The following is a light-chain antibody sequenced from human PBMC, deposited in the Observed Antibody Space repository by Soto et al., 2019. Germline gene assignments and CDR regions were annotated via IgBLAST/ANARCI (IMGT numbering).Light chain of an antibody. Sequence: EIGLTQSTCILSVSPGERATLSCRASQSVSSSYLAWYQQKNGQAPRLLIYGASSRATGIPDRFSGSGYGTDFNLTISRLETEDFAVYYCQQYGSSLITFGQGTRLEIK. J-gene: IGKJ5*01. CDR3: QQYGSSLIT. CDR2: GAS. CDR1: QSVSSSY. V-gene: IGKV3-20*01.